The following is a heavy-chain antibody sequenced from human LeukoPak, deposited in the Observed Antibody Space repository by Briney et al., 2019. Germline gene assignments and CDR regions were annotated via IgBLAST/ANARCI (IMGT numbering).Heavy chain of an antibody. CDR1: GFSFSRYY. Sequence: GGSLRLSCAASGFSFSRYYMRWVRQTPGKALEGNSYILSSGISVQYADSVRGRFTASRDDAKNSLHLQMDSLRVEDTAVYYCTRAVGLGPGAHFDQWGQGALVIVSS. D-gene: IGHD1-26*01. J-gene: IGHJ4*02. CDR3: TRAVGLGPGAHFDQ. V-gene: IGHV3-11*01. CDR2: ILSSGISV.